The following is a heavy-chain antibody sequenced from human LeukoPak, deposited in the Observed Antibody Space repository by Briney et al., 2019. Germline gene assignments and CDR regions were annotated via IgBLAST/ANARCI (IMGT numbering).Heavy chain of an antibody. Sequence: GGSLRLSCAASGFTFSSYSMNWVRQAPGKGLEWVSYISSSSSTIYYADSVKGRFTISRDNAKNSLYLQMNSLRAEDTAVYYCARGVATPDYYYYYYMDVWGKGTTVTVSS. CDR1: GFTFSSYS. CDR2: ISSSSSTI. D-gene: IGHD5-12*01. V-gene: IGHV3-48*04. CDR3: ARGVATPDYYYYYYMDV. J-gene: IGHJ6*03.